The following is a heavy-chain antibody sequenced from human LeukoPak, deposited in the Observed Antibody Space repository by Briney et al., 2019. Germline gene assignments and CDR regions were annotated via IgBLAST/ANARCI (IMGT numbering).Heavy chain of an antibody. Sequence: TRGESLKISCKGSGYSFSNYWIGWVRQMPGKGLEWMGIIYPGDSDTRYSPSFQGQVTIFADKSISTAYLQWSSLKASDTAMYYCARHYYDYVWGSYGIDYWGQGTLVTVSS. D-gene: IGHD3-16*01. CDR3: ARHYYDYVWGSYGIDY. J-gene: IGHJ4*02. V-gene: IGHV5-51*01. CDR1: GYSFSNYW. CDR2: IYPGDSDT.